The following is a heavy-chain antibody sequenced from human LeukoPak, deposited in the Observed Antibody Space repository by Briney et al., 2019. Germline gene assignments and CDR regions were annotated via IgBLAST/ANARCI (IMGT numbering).Heavy chain of an antibody. CDR3: ARVANIVFFDY. CDR1: GGSISSGSYY. V-gene: IGHV4-61*02. J-gene: IGHJ4*02. D-gene: IGHD2/OR15-2a*01. CDR2: IYTSGST. Sequence: SQTLSLTCSVSGGSISSGSYYWSWIRQPAGKGLEWIGRIYTSGSTNYNPSLKSRVTISVDTSKNQFSLKLSSVTAADTAVYYWARVANIVFFDYWGQGTLVTVSS.